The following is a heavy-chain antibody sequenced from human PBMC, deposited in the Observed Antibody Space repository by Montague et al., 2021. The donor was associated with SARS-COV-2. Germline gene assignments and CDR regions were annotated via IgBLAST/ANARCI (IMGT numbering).Heavy chain of an antibody. V-gene: IGHV3-13*01. J-gene: IGHJ6*02. CDR2: IGSAGDT. Sequence: SRRLSCAASGFPFSSYDMHWFRQTTGKGLEWVSAIGSAGDTYYPGSVKGRFTISRENAKNSLYLQMNSLRAGDTAVYYCARGLRYFDWSPYGMDVWGQGTTVTVSS. CDR1: GFPFSSYD. CDR3: ARGLRYFDWSPYGMDV. D-gene: IGHD3-9*01.